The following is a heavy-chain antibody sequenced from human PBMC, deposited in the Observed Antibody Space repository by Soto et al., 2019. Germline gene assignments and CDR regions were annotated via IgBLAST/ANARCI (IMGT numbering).Heavy chain of an antibody. Sequence: QVQLVQSGAEVKKPGSSVKLSCKASGGTFSSYAISWVRQAPGQGLEWMGGIIPIFGTANYAQKFQGRVTMTADKSTSTCEMELRSLRYEYTAVCYCAVGMEAYYYDSSGSRRDAFDICGQGTMVTVSS. J-gene: IGHJ3*02. D-gene: IGHD3-22*01. V-gene: IGHV1-69*06. CDR1: GGTFSSYA. CDR2: IIPIFGTA. CDR3: AVGMEAYYYDSSGSRRDAFDI.